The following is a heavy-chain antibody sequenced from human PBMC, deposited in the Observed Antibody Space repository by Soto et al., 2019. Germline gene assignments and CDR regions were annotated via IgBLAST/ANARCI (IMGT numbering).Heavy chain of an antibody. CDR2: INQDGSEK. Sequence: QPGGSLRLSCAASALTFRNNWMSWVRQAPGKGLEWVANINQDGSEKSYVDSVKGRFTISRDRAKNSVYLHLSSLRAGDTAVYSCARGSGSSYFDFWGQGTLVTVSS. CDR1: ALTFRNNW. D-gene: IGHD3-10*01. CDR3: ARGSGSSYFDF. V-gene: IGHV3-7*01. J-gene: IGHJ4*02.